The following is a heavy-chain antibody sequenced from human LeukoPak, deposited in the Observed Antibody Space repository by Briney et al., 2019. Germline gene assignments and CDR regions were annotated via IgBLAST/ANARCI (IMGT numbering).Heavy chain of an antibody. J-gene: IGHJ4*02. CDR3: ARDRIAAFNPGWRVDY. Sequence: GGSLRLSCAASGFTFSSYWMSWVRQAPGQGPEWVANIKEDGSEKYYADSVKGRFTISRDNAKKSLDLQMNSLRGEDTAVYYCARDRIAAFNPGWRVDYWGQGTLVTVSS. D-gene: IGHD6-13*01. CDR1: GFTFSSYW. V-gene: IGHV3-7*01. CDR2: IKEDGSEK.